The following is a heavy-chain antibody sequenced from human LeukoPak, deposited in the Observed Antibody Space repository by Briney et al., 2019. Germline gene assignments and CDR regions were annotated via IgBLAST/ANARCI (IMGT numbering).Heavy chain of an antibody. CDR3: ARARGQDYGDSGDY. D-gene: IGHD4-17*01. Sequence: GGSLRLSCAASGFTFSSYSMNWVRQAPGKGLEWVSYISSSSSTIYYADSVKGRFTISRDNAKNSLYLQMNSLRAEDTAVYYCARARGQDYGDSGDYWGQGTLVTVSS. CDR2: ISSSSSTI. CDR1: GFTFSSYS. J-gene: IGHJ4*02. V-gene: IGHV3-48*04.